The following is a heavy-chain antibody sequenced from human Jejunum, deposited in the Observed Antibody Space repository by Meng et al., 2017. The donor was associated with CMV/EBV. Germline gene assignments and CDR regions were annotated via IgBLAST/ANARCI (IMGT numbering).Heavy chain of an antibody. D-gene: IGHD3-22*01. Sequence: LSCTASGFTFRNYAMSWVRQAPGLGLEWVSSIIDNGVSTYYAHSVRGRFTISRDNSKNTLYLQMNSLRAEDTAVYYCAKDNGWLSAYWGQGTLVTVSS. V-gene: IGHV3-23*01. J-gene: IGHJ4*02. CDR3: AKDNGWLSAY. CDR2: IIDNGVST. CDR1: GFTFRNYA.